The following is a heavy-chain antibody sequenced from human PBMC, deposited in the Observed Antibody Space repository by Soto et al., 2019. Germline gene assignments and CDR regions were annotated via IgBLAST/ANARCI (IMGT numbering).Heavy chain of an antibody. V-gene: IGHV1-18*01. CDR1: GYTFTSYG. D-gene: IGHD2-15*01. CDR3: ARTWYVVAATPSAFDI. J-gene: IGHJ3*02. Sequence: ASGRVSCKASGYTFTSYGIILVRQAPGQGLEWMGWISAYNGNTNYAQKLQGRVTMTTDTSTSTAYMELRSLRAEDTAMYYCARTWYVVAATPSAFDIWGQGTMVTVSS. CDR2: ISAYNGNT.